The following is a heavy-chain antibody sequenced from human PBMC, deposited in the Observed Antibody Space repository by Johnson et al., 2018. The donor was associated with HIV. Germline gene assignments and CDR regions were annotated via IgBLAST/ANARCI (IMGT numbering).Heavy chain of an antibody. Sequence: MLLVESGGGLVQPGGSLRLSCAASGFTFSSYDIHWVRQATGKGLESVSPIGPAADTYYPGSVKGRFTISRDNSKNTLYLQMNSLRAEDTSVYYCAKVGAMVVTPRGEAFDIWGQGTMVTVSS. V-gene: IGHV3-13*01. D-gene: IGHD4-23*01. J-gene: IGHJ3*02. CDR3: AKVGAMVVTPRGEAFDI. CDR2: IGPAADT. CDR1: GFTFSSYD.